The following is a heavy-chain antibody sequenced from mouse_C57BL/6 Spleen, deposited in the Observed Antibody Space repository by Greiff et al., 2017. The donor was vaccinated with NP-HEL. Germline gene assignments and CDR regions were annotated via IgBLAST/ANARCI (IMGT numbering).Heavy chain of an antibody. Sequence: VKLQESGPGLVQPSQSLSITCTVSGFSLTSYGVHWVRQSPGKGLEWLGVIWRGGSTDYNAAFMSRLSITKDNSKSHVFFKMNSLQADDTAIYYCAKTPYGSSPYYAMDYWGQGTSVTVSS. V-gene: IGHV2-5*01. CDR2: IWRGGST. CDR3: AKTPYGSSPYYAMDY. CDR1: GFSLTSYG. D-gene: IGHD1-1*01. J-gene: IGHJ4*01.